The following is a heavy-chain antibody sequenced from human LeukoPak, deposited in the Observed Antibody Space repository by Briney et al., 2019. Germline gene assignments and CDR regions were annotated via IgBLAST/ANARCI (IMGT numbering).Heavy chain of an antibody. J-gene: IGHJ4*02. V-gene: IGHV3-7*01. CDR2: IKQDGSEK. D-gene: IGHD3-10*01. CDR3: AKDIGSYYAY. CDR1: VFTLRLYW. Sequence: GGSLRLSCVASVFTLRLYWMNCVRRAPGKGVEWVANIKQDGSEKYYVDSVKGRFTISRDNAKNSLYLQLNRLRAEDTAVYYCAKDIGSYYAYWGQGILVTVSS.